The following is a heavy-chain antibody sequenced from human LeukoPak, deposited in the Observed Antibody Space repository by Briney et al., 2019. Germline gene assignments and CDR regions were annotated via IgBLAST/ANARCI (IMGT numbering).Heavy chain of an antibody. Sequence: SETLSLTCAVYGGSFSGYYWSWIRQPPGKGLEWIGEINHSGSTNYNPSLKSRVTISVDTSKNQFSLKLSSVTAADTAVYYCARSAGTSSGAFDIWGQGTMVTLSS. CDR2: INHSGST. CDR3: ARSAGTSSGAFDI. D-gene: IGHD1-1*01. CDR1: GGSFSGYY. J-gene: IGHJ3*02. V-gene: IGHV4-34*01.